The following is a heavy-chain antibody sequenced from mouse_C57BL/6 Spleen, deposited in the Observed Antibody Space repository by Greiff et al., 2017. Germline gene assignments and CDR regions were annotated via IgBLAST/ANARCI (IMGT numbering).Heavy chain of an antibody. CDR2: INPNNGGT. V-gene: IGHV1-26*01. Sequence: EVQLQQSGPELVKPGASVKISCKASGYTFTDYYMNWVKQSHGKSLEWIGDINPNNGGTSYNQKFKGKATLTVDKSSSTAYMELRSLTSEDSAVYDCARQRGRLYYYAMDYWGQGTSVTVSS. J-gene: IGHJ4*01. CDR1: GYTFTDYY. CDR3: ARQRGRLYYYAMDY. D-gene: IGHD4-1*02.